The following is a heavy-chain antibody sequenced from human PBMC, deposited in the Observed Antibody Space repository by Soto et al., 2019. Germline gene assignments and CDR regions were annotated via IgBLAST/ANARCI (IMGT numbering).Heavy chain of an antibody. D-gene: IGHD3-22*01. J-gene: IGHJ4*02. CDR2: ISADNGDT. CDR3: ARDRSYYYESSGYPFDY. Sequence: QVQLVQSGGEVRKPGASVKVSCKASGYTFDIYGISWVRQVPGQGPEWMGWISADNGDTKYAQKFQDRVIMTTDTSTRTGYMELRSLRSDDTAVYFCARDRSYYYESSGYPFDYWGQGTLVSVSS. V-gene: IGHV1-18*01. CDR1: GYTFDIYG.